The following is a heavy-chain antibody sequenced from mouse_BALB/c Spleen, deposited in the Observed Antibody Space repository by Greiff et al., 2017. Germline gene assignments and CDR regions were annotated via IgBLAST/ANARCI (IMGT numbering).Heavy chain of an antibody. Sequence: VHVKQSGTVLARPGASVKMSCKASGYTFTSYWMHWVKQRPGQGLEWIGAIYPGNSDTSYNQKFKGKAKLTAVTSTSTAYMELSSLTNEDSAVYYCTRWDGNYGFAYWGQGTLVTVSA. D-gene: IGHD2-1*01. CDR1: GYTFTSYW. J-gene: IGHJ3*01. V-gene: IGHV1-5*01. CDR3: TRWDGNYGFAY. CDR2: IYPGNSDT.